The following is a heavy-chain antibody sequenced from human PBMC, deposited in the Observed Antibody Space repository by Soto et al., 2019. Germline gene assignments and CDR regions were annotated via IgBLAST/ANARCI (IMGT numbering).Heavy chain of an antibody. D-gene: IGHD2-2*01. CDR1: GGSLNNYN. CDR2: IYSSGKT. V-gene: IGHV4-4*07. J-gene: IGHJ3*01. CDR3: ARERTYQMFGDDALDF. Sequence: PSETLSFTCTVSGGSLNNYNWNWIRQSAGTGLEWTGRIYSSGKTYYNPSLKSRVTLSLDMLNNQISLKVTSVTAADTAMYYCARERTYQMFGDDALDFWGLGTMVTVSS.